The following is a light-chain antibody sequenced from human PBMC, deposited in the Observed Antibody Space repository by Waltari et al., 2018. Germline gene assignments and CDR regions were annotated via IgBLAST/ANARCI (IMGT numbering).Light chain of an antibody. CDR1: QSLVHSDGNTY. CDR2: KIS. J-gene: IGKJ1*01. CDR3: MQATHWPRT. Sequence: VVMTQSPLSLPVILGQPASISCRSSQSLVHSDGNTYLNWFQQRPGLSPRRLIYKISRRETGVPDRFSGSGSGTDFTLNISRVEAEDVAIYYCMQATHWPRTFGQGTKVEIK. V-gene: IGKV2-30*02.